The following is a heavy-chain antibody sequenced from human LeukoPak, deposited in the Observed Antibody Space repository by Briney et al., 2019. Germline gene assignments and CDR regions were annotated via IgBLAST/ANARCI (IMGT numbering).Heavy chain of an antibody. CDR3: AKQVGPSTTFDI. Sequence: PGGSLRLSCAVSGFSVSTSYMSWVRQAPGKGLEWVSALYSGGTTYYADPVKGRFTISSDTSKNTLCLQMNSLRAEDTALYYCAKQVGPSTTFDIWGLGTMVTVSS. CDR2: LYSGGTT. J-gene: IGHJ3*02. CDR1: GFSVSTSY. V-gene: IGHV3-53*01. D-gene: IGHD1-14*01.